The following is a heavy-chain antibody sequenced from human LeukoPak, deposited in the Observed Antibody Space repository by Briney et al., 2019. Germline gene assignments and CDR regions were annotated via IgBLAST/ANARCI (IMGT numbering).Heavy chain of an antibody. CDR3: ASRPSNTWAGPLDF. J-gene: IGHJ4*02. V-gene: IGHV3-23*01. D-gene: IGHD6-13*01. CDR1: GFAFSDSA. CDR2: SRADDYST. Sequence: GGSLRLSCVAPGFAFSDSAMSWVRLTAGKGLEWVSLSRADDYSTYYADSVKGRFTISRDNSKNTMYLQMNSLRAEDTAIYYCASRPSNTWAGPLDFWGQGTLLTVSS.